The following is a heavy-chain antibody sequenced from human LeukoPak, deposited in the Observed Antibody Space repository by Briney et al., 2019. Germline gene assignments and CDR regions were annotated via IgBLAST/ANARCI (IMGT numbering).Heavy chain of an antibody. CDR3: ASAVYGGDMLGFDY. CDR2: IIPIFGTA. Sequence: ASVKVSCKASGGTFSGYAISWVRQAPGQGLEWMGGIIPIFGTANYAQKFQGRVTITADESTSTAYMELSSLRSEDTAVYYCASAVYGGDMLGFDYWGQGTLVTVSS. D-gene: IGHD4-23*01. CDR1: GGTFSGYA. V-gene: IGHV1-69*13. J-gene: IGHJ4*02.